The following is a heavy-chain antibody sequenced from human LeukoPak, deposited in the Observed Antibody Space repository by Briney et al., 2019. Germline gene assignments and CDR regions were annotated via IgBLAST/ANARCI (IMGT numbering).Heavy chain of an antibody. CDR2: IYSGGST. J-gene: IGHJ6*02. V-gene: IGHV3-66*01. CDR3: ARSYSNHLFGMDV. Sequence: GGSLRLSCAASGFTFSSYWMYWVRQAPGKGLVWVSVIYSGGSTYYADSVKGRVAISRDNSNNTVFLQMNIVRAEDTAVYYCARSYSNHLFGMDVWGQGTTVTVSS. CDR1: GFTFSSYW. D-gene: IGHD4-11*01.